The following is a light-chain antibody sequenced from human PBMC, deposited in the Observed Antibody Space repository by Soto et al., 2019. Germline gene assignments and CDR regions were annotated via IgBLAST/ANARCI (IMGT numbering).Light chain of an antibody. V-gene: IGLV7-46*01. CDR2: DTS. Sequence: QAVVTQEPSLTWSPGGKFPLTCGSSTGAVTSGHYPYWFQQKPGQAPRTLIYDTSNKHSWTPARFSGSLLGGKAALTLSGAQPEDEAEYYCLLSYSGARPVFGGGTKLTVL. J-gene: IGLJ2*01. CDR1: TGAVTSGHY. CDR3: LLSYSGARPV.